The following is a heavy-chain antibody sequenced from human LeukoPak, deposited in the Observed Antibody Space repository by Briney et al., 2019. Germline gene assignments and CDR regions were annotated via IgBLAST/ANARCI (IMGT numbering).Heavy chain of an antibody. CDR3: ARQVLHTAMDY. CDR1: GVSISSSSYH. V-gene: IGHV4-39*01. D-gene: IGHD5-18*01. J-gene: IGHJ4*02. Sequence: SETLSLTCTVSGVSISSSSYHWDWIRQPPGKGLEWIGSIYDSGSTYYSPSLKSRVTISVDASKNQFSLRLNSVTAADTAVYYCARQVLHTAMDYWGQGTLVTVSS. CDR2: IYDSGST.